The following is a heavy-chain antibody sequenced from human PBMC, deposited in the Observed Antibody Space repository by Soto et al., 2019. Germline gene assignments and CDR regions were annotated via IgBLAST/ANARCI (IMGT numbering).Heavy chain of an antibody. D-gene: IGHD2-2*01. CDR2: IKEDGSEE. Sequence: EVQLVQSGGDLVQPGGSLRLSCVASGFTFSTYWMTWVRQAPGMGLEWVAGIKEDGSEEVYVDSVKGRFSISRDNAKTSLYLRVNSLRAEDTAVYYCATAISSPFSNFDYWGQGSLVTVSS. J-gene: IGHJ4*02. CDR1: GFTFSTYW. V-gene: IGHV3-7*01. CDR3: ATAISSPFSNFDY.